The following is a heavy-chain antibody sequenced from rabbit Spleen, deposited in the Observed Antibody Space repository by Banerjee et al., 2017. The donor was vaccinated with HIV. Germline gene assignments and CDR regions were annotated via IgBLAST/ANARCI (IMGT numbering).Heavy chain of an antibody. V-gene: IGHV1S47*01. CDR2: IDLVFGRS. D-gene: IGHD1-1*01. J-gene: IGHJ4*01. CDR3: VRGASSSGYYNL. Sequence: QEQLEESGGGLVQPGGSLKLSCKASGFDFSSYGVSWVRQAPGKGLEWIGYIDLVFGRSYYASWVNGRFTISSHNAQNTLYLQLNSLTAADTATYFCVRGASSSGYYNLWGPGTLVTVS. CDR1: GFDFSSYG.